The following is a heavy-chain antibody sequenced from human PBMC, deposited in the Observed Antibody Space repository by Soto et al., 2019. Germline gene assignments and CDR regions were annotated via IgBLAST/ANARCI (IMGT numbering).Heavy chain of an antibody. D-gene: IGHD3-3*01. V-gene: IGHV5-51*01. CDR1: GHSFTSYW. J-gene: IGHJ4*02. Sequence: PGESLKISCKGSGHSFTSYWIGWVRQMPGKGLEWMGIIYPGDSDTRYSPSFQGQVTISADKSISTAYLQWSSLKASDTAMYYCARIADDFWSGYPFDYWGQGTLVTVSS. CDR2: IYPGDSDT. CDR3: ARIADDFWSGYPFDY.